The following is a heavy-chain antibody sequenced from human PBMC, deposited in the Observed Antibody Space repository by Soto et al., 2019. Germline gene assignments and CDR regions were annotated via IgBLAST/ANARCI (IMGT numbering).Heavy chain of an antibody. V-gene: IGHV3-7*02. CDR3: ATHALFLSGPLDY. Sequence: EVQLVDSGGGLVQPGGSLRLSCAASGFTFSRQWMTWVRQAPGKGLEWVASINQDESDKYYVDSVKGRFTISRDNAKSSLFLQMNSLRAEDTAVYFCATHALFLSGPLDYWGQGTLVIVSS. CDR1: GFTFSRQW. CDR2: INQDESDK. D-gene: IGHD2-8*02. J-gene: IGHJ4*02.